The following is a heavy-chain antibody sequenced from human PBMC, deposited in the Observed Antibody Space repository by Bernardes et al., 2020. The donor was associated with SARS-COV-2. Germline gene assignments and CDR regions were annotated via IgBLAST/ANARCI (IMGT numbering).Heavy chain of an antibody. CDR2: IYSSGTT. CDR3: ARGSGIVVI. V-gene: IGHV4-59*01. D-gene: IGHD2-15*01. CDR1: ADSISSYY. J-gene: IGHJ3*02. Sequence: SETLSLTCTVSADSISSYYWTWIRQVPGRGLEWIGYIYSSGTTRYNPSLKNRVTISIDTSKNQFSLELNSVTAADTAVYYCARGSGIVVIWGQGTMITVSS.